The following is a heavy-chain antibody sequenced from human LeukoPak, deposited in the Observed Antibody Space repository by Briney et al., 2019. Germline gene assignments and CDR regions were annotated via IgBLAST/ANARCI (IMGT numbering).Heavy chain of an antibody. D-gene: IGHD3-10*01. J-gene: IGHJ4*02. V-gene: IGHV1-18*01. CDR1: GYTFTSYG. CDR2: ISAYNGNT. Sequence: VASVKVPCKASGYTFTSYGISWVRQAPGQGLEWMGWISAYNGNTNYAQKLQGRVTMTTDTSTSTAYMELRSLRSDDTAVYYCARVNSEYGSGSSLFDYWGQGTLVTVSS. CDR3: ARVNSEYGSGSSLFDY.